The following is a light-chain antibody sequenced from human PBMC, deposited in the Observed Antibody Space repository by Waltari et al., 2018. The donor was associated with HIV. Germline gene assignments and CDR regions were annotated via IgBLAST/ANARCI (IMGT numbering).Light chain of an antibody. CDR2: DVS. J-gene: IGLJ3*02. CDR3: SSYTSSSTQV. Sequence: QSALTQLASVSGSSGQSITISCTGTRSDVGGCDYVPWYPQHPGKAPKLMIYDVSNRPSGVSNRFSGSKSGNTASLTISGLQAEDEADYYCSSYTSSSTQVFGGGTKLTVL. V-gene: IGLV2-14*03. CDR1: RSDVGGCDY.